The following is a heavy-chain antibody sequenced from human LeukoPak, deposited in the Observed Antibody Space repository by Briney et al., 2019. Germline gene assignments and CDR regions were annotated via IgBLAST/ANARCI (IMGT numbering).Heavy chain of an antibody. CDR3: ARVLRALEYFQH. J-gene: IGHJ1*01. CDR2: ISGSGGST. D-gene: IGHD2-15*01. CDR1: GFTFSSYA. Sequence: GGSLRLSCAASGFTFSSYAMSWVRQAPGKGLEWVSAISGSGGSTYYADSVKGRFTISRDNSKNTLYLQMNSLRAEDTAVYYCARVLRALEYFQHWGQGTLVTISS. V-gene: IGHV3-23*01.